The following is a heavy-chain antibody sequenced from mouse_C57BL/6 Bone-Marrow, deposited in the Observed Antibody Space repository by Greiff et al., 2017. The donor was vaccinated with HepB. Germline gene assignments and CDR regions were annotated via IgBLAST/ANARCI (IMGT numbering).Heavy chain of an antibody. CDR2: ISDGGSYT. J-gene: IGHJ1*03. CDR1: GFTFSSYA. D-gene: IGHD2-5*01. CDR3: ARGGPTIVTTWYFDV. Sequence: DVKLQESGGGLVKPGGSLKLSCAASGFTFSSYAMSWVRQTPEKRLEWVATISDGGSYTYYPDNVKGRVTISRDNAKNNQYLQMSHLKSEDTAMYYCARGGPTIVTTWYFDVWGTGTTVTVSS. V-gene: IGHV5-4*03.